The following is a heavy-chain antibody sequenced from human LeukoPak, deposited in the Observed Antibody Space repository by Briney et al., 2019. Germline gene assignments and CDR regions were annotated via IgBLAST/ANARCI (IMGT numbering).Heavy chain of an antibody. CDR2: ISSSGSTI. CDR3: AVLTTLHIAVRPGDEYMDV. J-gene: IGHJ6*03. Sequence: GGSLRLSCAASGFTFSDYYMSWIRQAPGKGLEWVSYISSSGSTIYYADSVKGRFTISRDNAKNSLYLQMNSLRAEDTAVYYCAVLTTLHIAVRPGDEYMDVWGKGTTVTVSS. D-gene: IGHD3-10*01. CDR1: GFTFSDYY. V-gene: IGHV3-11*04.